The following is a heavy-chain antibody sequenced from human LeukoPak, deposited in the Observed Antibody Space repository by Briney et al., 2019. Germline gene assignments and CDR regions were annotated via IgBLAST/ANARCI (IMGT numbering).Heavy chain of an antibody. Sequence: GGSLRLSCAASGFTFSSYSMNWVRQAPGKGLEWVSSISSSSSYIYYADSLKGRFTISRDNAKNSLYLQMNSLRAEDTAVYYCVRGVGDGDGDYWGQGTLVTVSS. CDR1: GFTFSSYS. D-gene: IGHD4-17*01. CDR2: ISSSSSYI. V-gene: IGHV3-21*01. CDR3: VRGVGDGDGDY. J-gene: IGHJ4*02.